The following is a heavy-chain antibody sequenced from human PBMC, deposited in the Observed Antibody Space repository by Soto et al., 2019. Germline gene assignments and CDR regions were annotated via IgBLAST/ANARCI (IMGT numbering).Heavy chain of an antibody. Sequence: QLQLVQSAAEVKKPGASVRVSCKAYGYPFIKYGISWIRQAPEQGLEWMGWIKVDSGYTNYAQKFQGRVTMTADTSSDTAFMELRSLRLDDTAVYFCATSYDTGFDHWGQGTLVSVPS. CDR1: GYPFIKYG. V-gene: IGHV1-18*04. CDR2: IKVDSGYT. J-gene: IGHJ5*02. D-gene: IGHD3-9*01. CDR3: ATSYDTGFDH.